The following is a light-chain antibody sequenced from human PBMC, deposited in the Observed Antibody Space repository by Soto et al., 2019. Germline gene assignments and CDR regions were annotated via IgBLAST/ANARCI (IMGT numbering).Light chain of an antibody. CDR2: KAS. CDR1: QSISSW. V-gene: IGKV1-5*03. J-gene: IGKJ1*01. Sequence: DIQMTQSPSSLFASVGDRVTITCRASQSISSWLAWYQQKPGKAPKLLIYKASSLESGVPSRFSGSGSGTEFTLTISSLQPDDVATYYCQQYNSYSWTLGQGTKVDIK. CDR3: QQYNSYSWT.